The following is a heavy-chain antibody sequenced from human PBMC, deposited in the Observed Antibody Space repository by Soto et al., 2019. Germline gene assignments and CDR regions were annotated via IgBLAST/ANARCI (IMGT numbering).Heavy chain of an antibody. D-gene: IGHD3-22*01. CDR1: GYTFTSYD. CDR3: ARSYYDSSSMDV. CDR2: MNPNSGNT. V-gene: IGHV1-8*01. Sequence: ASVKVSCKASGYTFTSYDINWVRQAPGQGLEWMGWMNPNSGNTGYAQKFQGRVTMTRNTSISTAYMELSRLRSEDTAVYYCARSYYDSSSMDVWGQGTTVTVSS. J-gene: IGHJ6*02.